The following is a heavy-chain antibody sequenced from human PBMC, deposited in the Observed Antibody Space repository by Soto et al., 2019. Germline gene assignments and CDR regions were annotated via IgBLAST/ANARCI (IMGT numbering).Heavy chain of an antibody. Sequence: GGSLRLSCAASGFTFDDSAMHWVRQAPGKGLEWVSGISWNSGTINYADSVKGRFTISRDNAKNSLYLEMNSLKTEDTAVYYCTTDSYITMIVVRFDYWGHGTLVTVS. CDR2: ISWNSGTI. CDR3: TTDSYITMIVVRFDY. CDR1: GFTFDDSA. V-gene: IGHV3-9*01. J-gene: IGHJ4*01. D-gene: IGHD3-22*01.